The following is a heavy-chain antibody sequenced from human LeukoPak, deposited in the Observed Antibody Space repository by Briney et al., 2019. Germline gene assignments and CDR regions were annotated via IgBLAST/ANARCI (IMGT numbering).Heavy chain of an antibody. CDR1: GFIFRNYA. J-gene: IGHJ4*02. CDR3: ARGGGAAA. V-gene: IGHV3-7*03. D-gene: IGHD6-13*01. CDR2: IKQDGSEK. Sequence: GGSLRLSCAASGFIFRNYAMSWVRQAPGKGLEWVANIKQDGSEKYYVDSVKGRFTISRDNAKNSLYLQMNSLRAEDTAVYYCARGGGAAAWGQGTLVTVSS.